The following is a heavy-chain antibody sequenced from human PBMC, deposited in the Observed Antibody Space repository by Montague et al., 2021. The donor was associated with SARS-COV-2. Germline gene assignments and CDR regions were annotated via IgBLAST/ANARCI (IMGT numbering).Heavy chain of an antibody. CDR2: LYYSGST. CDR3: TIEGHITTICSGCPRNWFDP. D-gene: IGHD2-2*01. J-gene: IGHJ5*02. Sequence: SETLSLTCTVSGGSISSYYWSWIRQPPGKGLEWIGYLYYSGSTNYNPSLKSRVTISVDTSKNQFSLRLSSVTAADTAMYYCTIEGHITTICSGCPRNWFDPWGQGTLVTVSS. CDR1: GGSISSYY. V-gene: IGHV4-59*12.